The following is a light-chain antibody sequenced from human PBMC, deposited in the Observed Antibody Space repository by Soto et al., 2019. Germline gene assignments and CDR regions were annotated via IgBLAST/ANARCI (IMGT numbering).Light chain of an antibody. Sequence: QPVLTQSPSASASLGASVKLTCTLSSGHSSYAIAWHQKQPGKGPRYLMDLNNDGSHTKGDGIPDRFSGSSSGAERYLIISSLQSEDEADYYCQSWGNGFQVFGGGTMVTVL. V-gene: IGLV4-69*01. J-gene: IGLJ2*01. CDR2: LNNDGSH. CDR3: QSWGNGFQV. CDR1: SGHSSYA.